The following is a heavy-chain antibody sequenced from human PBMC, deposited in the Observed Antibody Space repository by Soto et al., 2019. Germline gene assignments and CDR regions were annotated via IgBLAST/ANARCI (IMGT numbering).Heavy chain of an antibody. D-gene: IGHD6-25*01. CDR3: TTELDARRRSPMDV. Sequence: EVQLVESGGGLVKPGGSLRLSRAASGFTFSNAWMSWVRQAPGKGLEWVGRIKSKTDGGTTDYAAPVNGRFTISRDDSKTTLYLQMNSMKTEDTAVYYCTTELDARRRSPMDVWGKGPTVTVSS. V-gene: IGHV3-15*01. J-gene: IGHJ6*04. CDR2: IKSKTDGGTT. CDR1: GFTFSNAW.